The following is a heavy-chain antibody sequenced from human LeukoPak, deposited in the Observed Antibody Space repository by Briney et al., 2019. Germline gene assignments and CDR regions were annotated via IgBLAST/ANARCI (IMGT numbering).Heavy chain of an antibody. CDR1: GFTFSIAW. CDR2: IKSRGDGETR. Sequence: GGSLRLSCAAPGFTFSIAWMSWVRQAPGKGLEWVGRIKSRGDGETRDYAAPVKDRFIISRDDSKNTLYLQMDSLRTEDTAIYYCAAVGEWLSNAFNTWGQGTLVTVSA. V-gene: IGHV3-15*01. CDR3: AAVGEWLSNAFNT. D-gene: IGHD3-3*01. J-gene: IGHJ3*02.